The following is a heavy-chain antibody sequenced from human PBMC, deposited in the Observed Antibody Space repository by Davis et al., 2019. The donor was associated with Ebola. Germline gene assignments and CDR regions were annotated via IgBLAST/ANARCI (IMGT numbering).Heavy chain of an antibody. CDR1: GGSFSGYH. Sequence: SETLSLTCAVYGGSFSGYHWSWIRQSPGTGLEWIGEINHNGSTNYNPSLKSRVTMAVDTSKNQFSLKLASVTAADTAVYYCARGVPGRPVGSWGQGSLVTVSS. CDR2: INHNGST. D-gene: IGHD6-6*01. CDR3: ARGVPGRPVGS. J-gene: IGHJ5*02. V-gene: IGHV4-34*01.